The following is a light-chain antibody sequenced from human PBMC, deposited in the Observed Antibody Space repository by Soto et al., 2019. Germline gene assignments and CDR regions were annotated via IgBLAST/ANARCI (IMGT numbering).Light chain of an antibody. J-gene: IGLJ1*01. Sequence: QSALTQPASVSGSLGQSITISCTGSRSDVGGYNFVSWYQQYPGKAPKLLIFDVNKRPSGVSNRFSGSQSGITASLTISGLQLEDEAEYYCNSYTTSSTLVFGTGTKVTVL. CDR2: DVN. CDR1: RSDVGGYNF. CDR3: NSYTTSSTLV. V-gene: IGLV2-14*03.